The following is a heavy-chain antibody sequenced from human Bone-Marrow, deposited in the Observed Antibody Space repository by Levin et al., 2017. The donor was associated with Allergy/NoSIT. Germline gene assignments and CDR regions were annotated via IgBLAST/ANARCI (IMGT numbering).Heavy chain of an antibody. D-gene: IGHD6-13*01. CDR1: GFTFSSYA. J-gene: IGHJ4*02. V-gene: IGHV3-23*01. CDR2: ISGSGGST. CDR3: AKGKRRYSSSTEFDY. Sequence: GESLKISCAASGFTFSSYAMSWVRQAPGKGLEWVSAISGSGGSTYYADSVKGRFTISRDNSKNTLYLQMNSLRAEDTAVYYCAKGKRRYSSSTEFDYWGQGTLVTVSS.